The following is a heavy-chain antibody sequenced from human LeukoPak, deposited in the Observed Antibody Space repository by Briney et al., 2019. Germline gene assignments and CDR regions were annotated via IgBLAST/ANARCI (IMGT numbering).Heavy chain of an antibody. J-gene: IGHJ4*02. CDR2: ISSSGSTI. CDR1: GFTFSDYY. Sequence: PGGSLRLSCAASGFTFSDYYMSWIRQAPGKGLEWVSYISSSGSTIYYADSVKGRLTISRDNAKNSLYLQMNSPRAEDTAVYYCARESLYYDSSGYFGGFGPTDYWGQGTLVTVSS. CDR3: ARESLYYDSSGYFGGFGPTDY. V-gene: IGHV3-11*01. D-gene: IGHD3-22*01.